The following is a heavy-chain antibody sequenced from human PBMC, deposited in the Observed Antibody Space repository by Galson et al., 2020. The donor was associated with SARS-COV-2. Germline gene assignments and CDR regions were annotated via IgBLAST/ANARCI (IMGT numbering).Heavy chain of an antibody. J-gene: IGHJ4*02. CDR3: AKDGVGLRYFDWLSPDLSFNVDY. D-gene: IGHD3-9*01. Sequence: GGSLRLSCAASGFTFSSYGMHWVRQAPGKGLEWVAVISYDGSNKYYADSVKGRFTISRDNSKNTLYLQMNSLRAEDTAVYYCAKDGVGLRYFDWLSPDLSFNVDYWGQGTLVTVSS. CDR1: GFTFSSYG. V-gene: IGHV3-30*18. CDR2: ISYDGSNK.